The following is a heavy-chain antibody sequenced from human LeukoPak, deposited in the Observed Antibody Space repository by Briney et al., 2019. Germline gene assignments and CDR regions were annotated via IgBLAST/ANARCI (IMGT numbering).Heavy chain of an antibody. D-gene: IGHD6-19*01. CDR2: IYYSGST. CDR3: ARSGSSGWSEPYYYCYGMDV. V-gene: IGHV4-59*01. J-gene: IGHJ6*02. Sequence: SGTLSLTCAVSGGSISSYYWSWIRQPPGKGLEWVGYIYYSGSTNYNPTLKSRDTISVDTSKTQFSLKLSSVTAADTAVYYCARSGSSGWSEPYYYCYGMDVWGQGTTVTVSS. CDR1: GGSISSYY.